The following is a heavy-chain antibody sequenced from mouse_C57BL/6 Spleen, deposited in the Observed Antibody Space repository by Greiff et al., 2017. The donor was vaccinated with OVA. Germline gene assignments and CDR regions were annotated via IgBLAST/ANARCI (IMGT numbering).Heavy chain of an antibody. D-gene: IGHD2-4*01. J-gene: IGHJ4*01. Sequence: VQLQQSGAELMKPGASVKLSCKATGYTFTGYWIEWVKQRPGHGLEWIGEILPGGGSTNYNEKFKGKATFTADTSSNTAYMQLSSLTTEDSAIYYCARRDDYDDYAMDYWGQGTSVTVSS. CDR2: ILPGGGST. V-gene: IGHV1-9*01. CDR3: ARRDDYDDYAMDY. CDR1: GYTFTGYW.